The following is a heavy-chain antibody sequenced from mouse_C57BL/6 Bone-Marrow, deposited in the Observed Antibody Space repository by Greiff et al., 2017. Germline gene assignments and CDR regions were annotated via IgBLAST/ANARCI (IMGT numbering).Heavy chain of an antibody. CDR2: IDPENGDT. Sequence: VQLQQSGAELVRPGASVKLSCTASGFNIKDDYMHWVKQRPEQGLEWIGWIDPENGDTEYASKFQGKATITADTSANTADLQLSSLTSEDTAVYYCTPTYGSSFYWGQGTTLTVSS. CDR1: GFNIKDDY. J-gene: IGHJ2*01. CDR3: TPTYGSSFY. V-gene: IGHV14-4*01. D-gene: IGHD1-1*01.